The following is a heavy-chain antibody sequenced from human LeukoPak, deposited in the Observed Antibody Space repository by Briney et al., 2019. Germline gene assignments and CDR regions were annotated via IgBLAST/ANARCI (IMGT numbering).Heavy chain of an antibody. CDR1: GGSISSYY. D-gene: IGHD6-13*01. V-gene: IGHV4-34*01. CDR3: ARGLGYSSSWYLSY. J-gene: IGHJ4*02. CDR2: INHSGST. Sequence: KPSETLSLTCTVSGGSISSYYWSWIRQPPGKGLEWIGEINHSGSTNYNPSLKSRVTISVDTSKNQFSLKLSSVTAADTAVYYCARGLGYSSSWYLSYWGQGTLVTVSS.